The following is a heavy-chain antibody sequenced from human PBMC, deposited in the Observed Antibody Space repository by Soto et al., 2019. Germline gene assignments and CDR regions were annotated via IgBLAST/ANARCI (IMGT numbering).Heavy chain of an antibody. CDR3: ARGSATVTIYYFNF. D-gene: IGHD4-17*01. CDR1: GGSISSGGYY. CDR2: IYYSGST. Sequence: SETLSLTCTVSGGSISSGGYYWSWIRQHPGKGLEWIGYIYYSGSTYYNPSLKSRVTISVDTSKNQFSLKLSSVTAADTAVYYCARGSATVTIYYFNFCGQGTLVIVTS. J-gene: IGHJ4*02. V-gene: IGHV4-31*03.